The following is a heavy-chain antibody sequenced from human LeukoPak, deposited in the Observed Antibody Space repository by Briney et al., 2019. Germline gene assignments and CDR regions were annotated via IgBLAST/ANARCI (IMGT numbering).Heavy chain of an antibody. CDR3: ARDCGTSGYYYCGMDV. CDR1: EFTFSSYA. J-gene: IGHJ6*02. D-gene: IGHD3-22*01. CDR2: ISYDGSNK. V-gene: IGHV3-30-3*01. Sequence: GGSLRLSCAASEFTFSSYAMHWVRQAPGKGLDWVAVISYDGSNKYYADSVKGRFTISRDNSKNTLYLQMNSLRTEDTAVYYCARDCGTSGYYYCGMDVWGQGTTVAVSS.